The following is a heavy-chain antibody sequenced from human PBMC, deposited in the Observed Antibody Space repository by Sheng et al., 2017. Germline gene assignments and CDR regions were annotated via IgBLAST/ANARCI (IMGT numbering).Heavy chain of an antibody. D-gene: IGHD3-16*01. V-gene: IGHV3-7*01. J-gene: IGHJ4*02. CDR2: IKQDGSDK. CDR3: AREDEGGPDY. CDR1: GFTFTNYW. Sequence: EVQLVESGGGLVQPGGSLRLSCAVSGFTFTNYWMSWVRQAPGKGLEWVANIKQDGSDKYYVDSVKGRFTISRDNAKNSLYLQMNTLRAEDTAVYYCAREDEGGPDYWGQGTLVTVSS.